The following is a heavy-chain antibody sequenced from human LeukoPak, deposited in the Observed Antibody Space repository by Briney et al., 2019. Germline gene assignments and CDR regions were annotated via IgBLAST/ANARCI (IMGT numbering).Heavy chain of an antibody. CDR2: ISAYNGNT. J-gene: IGHJ3*02. Sequence: GASVKVSCKVSGGTNYALSWLRQAPGQGLEWMGWISAYNGNTNYAQKLQGRVTMTTDTSTSTAYMELRSLRSDDTAVYYCTTRKLEMATKSHAFDIWGQGTMVTVSS. CDR3: TTRKLEMATKSHAFDI. CDR1: GGTNYA. V-gene: IGHV1-18*01. D-gene: IGHD5-24*01.